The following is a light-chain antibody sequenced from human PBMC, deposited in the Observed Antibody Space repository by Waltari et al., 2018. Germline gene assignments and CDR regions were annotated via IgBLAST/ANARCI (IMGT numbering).Light chain of an antibody. Sequence: DMVMTQSPLSLSVSPGEPASIACRSRLSLLHTNGDNYLEWYLQKAGQSPQLLIYLGSNRPSGVPDRFSGSGSGTNFTLKISRVEAEDVGVYYCMQSLRTSWTFGQGTKVEI. J-gene: IGKJ1*01. CDR2: LGS. V-gene: IGKV2-28*01. CDR3: MQSLRTSWT. CDR1: LSLLHTNGDNY.